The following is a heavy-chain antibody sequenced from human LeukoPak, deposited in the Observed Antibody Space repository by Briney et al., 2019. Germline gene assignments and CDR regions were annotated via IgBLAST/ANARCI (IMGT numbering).Heavy chain of an antibody. D-gene: IGHD3-22*01. CDR2: IYSGGST. J-gene: IGHJ4*02. CDR3: ARIDSTYDSSGYYYGGFDY. V-gene: IGHV3-53*01. CDR1: GFTVSSNY. Sequence: GGSLRLSCAASGFTVSSNYMSWVRHAPGEGLEWVSVIYSGGSTYYADSVKGRFTISRDNSKNTLYLQMNSLRAEDTAVYYCARIDSTYDSSGYYYGGFDYWGQGTLVTVSS.